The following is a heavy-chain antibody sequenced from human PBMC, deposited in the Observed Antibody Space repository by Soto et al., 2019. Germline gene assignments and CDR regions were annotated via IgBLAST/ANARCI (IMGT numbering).Heavy chain of an antibody. D-gene: IGHD3-3*01. CDR1: GGSISSYY. J-gene: IGHJ6*03. CDR2: IYYSGST. V-gene: IGHV4-59*08. CDR3: ARLQYYDFCSGYPPPYYYYMDV. Sequence: SETLSLTCTVSGGSISSYYWSWIRQPPGKGLEWIGYIYYSGSTNYNPSLKSRVTISVDTSKNQFSLKLSSVTAADTAVYYCARLQYYDFCSGYPPPYYYYMDVWGKGTTVSVSS.